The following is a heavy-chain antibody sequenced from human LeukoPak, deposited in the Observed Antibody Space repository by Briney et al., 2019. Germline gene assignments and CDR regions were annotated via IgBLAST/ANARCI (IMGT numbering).Heavy chain of an antibody. V-gene: IGHV3-53*01. J-gene: IGHJ4*02. CDR2: ISINTNT. CDR1: GIAVSGNY. D-gene: IGHD1-26*01. Sequence: PGGSLRLSCAAPGIAVSGNYMSWVRQTPGKGLEWVSFISINTNTFYADSVRGRFTISRATSKNTLLLQMNSLRDEDSAIYYCAIAQTWDGLFESWGQGTLVTASS. CDR3: AIAQTWDGLFES.